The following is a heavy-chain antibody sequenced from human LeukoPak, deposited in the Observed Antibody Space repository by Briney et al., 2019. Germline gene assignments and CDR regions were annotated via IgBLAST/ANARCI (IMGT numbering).Heavy chain of an antibody. V-gene: IGHV3-23*01. J-gene: IGHJ3*01. CDR1: GFTFSSYA. CDR2: ISGSGGST. CDR3: AKGKVNHDRALDV. Sequence: GGSLRLSCAASGFTFSSYAMSWVRQAPGKGLEWVSAISGSGGSTHYADSVTGRLTISRDNSKKPLYLQMNSLRAEDTAVYFCAKGKVNHDRALDVWGQGTLVTVSS. D-gene: IGHD2-21*01.